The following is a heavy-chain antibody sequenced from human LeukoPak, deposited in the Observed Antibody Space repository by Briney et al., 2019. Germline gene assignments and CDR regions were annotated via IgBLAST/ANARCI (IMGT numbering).Heavy chain of an antibody. V-gene: IGHV3-30*03. CDR2: ISYDGSNK. CDR3: ARSMVSHYYYYYGMDV. Sequence: GGSLRLSCAASGFTFSSYGMQWVRQAPGKGLEWVAVISYDGSNKYYADSVKGRFTISRDNSKNTLYLQMNSLRAEDTAVYYCARSMVSHYYYYYGMDVWGQGTTVTVSS. CDR1: GFTFSSYG. J-gene: IGHJ6*02. D-gene: IGHD4/OR15-4a*01.